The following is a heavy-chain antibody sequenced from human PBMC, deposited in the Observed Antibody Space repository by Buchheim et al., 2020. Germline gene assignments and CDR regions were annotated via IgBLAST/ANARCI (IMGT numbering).Heavy chain of an antibody. V-gene: IGHV3-21*02. Sequence: EVQLVESGGGLVKPGGSLRLSCAASGFTFSSYSMNWVRQAPGKGLEWVSSISSSSIYIYYADSVKGRFTISRDNAKNSLYLQMNSLRAEDTAVYYCARNPGKAGSWYFSGWSPPGGVDYGMDVWGQGTT. CDR3: ARNPGKAGSWYFSGWSPPGGVDYGMDV. CDR2: ISSSSIYI. CDR1: GFTFSSYS. J-gene: IGHJ6*02. D-gene: IGHD6-13*01.